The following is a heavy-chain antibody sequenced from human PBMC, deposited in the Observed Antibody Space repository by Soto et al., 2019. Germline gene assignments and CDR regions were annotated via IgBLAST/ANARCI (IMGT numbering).Heavy chain of an antibody. D-gene: IGHD2-15*01. CDR1: GFTFSSYA. CDR2: ISYDGSNK. V-gene: IGHV3-30-3*01. Sequence: QVQLVESGGGVVQPGRSLRLSCAASGFTFSSYAMHWVRQAPGKGLEWVAVISYDGSNKYYADSVKGRFTISRDNSKNTLYLQMNSLRAEDTAVYYCAIADDCSGGSCYGHYRYWGQGTLVTVSS. CDR3: AIADDCSGGSCYGHYRY. J-gene: IGHJ4*02.